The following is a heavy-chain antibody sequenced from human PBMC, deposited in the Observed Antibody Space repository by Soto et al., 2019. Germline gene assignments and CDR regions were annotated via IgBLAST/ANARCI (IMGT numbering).Heavy chain of an antibody. CDR3: AKDLSSSWHYFDY. D-gene: IGHD6-13*01. Sequence: GGSLRLSCAASGFTFSTYAMSWVRQAPGKGLEWVSIISGSGGSAQYADSVKGRFTISRDSSKNTLYLQMNGLRAEDTAVYYCAKDLSSSWHYFDYWGQGTLVTVSS. J-gene: IGHJ4*02. CDR1: GFTFSTYA. V-gene: IGHV3-23*01. CDR2: ISGSGGSA.